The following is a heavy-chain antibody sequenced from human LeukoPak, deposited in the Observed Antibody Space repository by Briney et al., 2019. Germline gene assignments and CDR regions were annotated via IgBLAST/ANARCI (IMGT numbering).Heavy chain of an antibody. J-gene: IGHJ6*02. V-gene: IGHV3-48*04. CDR2: ISSSSSTI. Sequence: GGSLRLSCAASGFTFSSYSMNWVRQAPGKGLEWVSYISSSSSTIYYADSVKGRFTISRDNAKNSLYLQMNSLRAEDTAVYYCARDRIAVAGTYYYYYGMDVWGQGTTVTVSS. CDR3: ARDRIAVAGTYYYYYGMDV. D-gene: IGHD6-19*01. CDR1: GFTFSSYS.